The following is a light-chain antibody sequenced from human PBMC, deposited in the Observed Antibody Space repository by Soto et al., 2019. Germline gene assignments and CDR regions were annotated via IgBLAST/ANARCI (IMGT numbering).Light chain of an antibody. J-gene: IGKJ4*01. CDR3: QQYNTWPPLP. V-gene: IGKV3-15*01. CDR1: QSVSSN. CDR2: GAS. Sequence: SPAAVSVYPGERATLSCRASQSVSSNLAWYQQKPGQAPRLLIYGASTRATGIPARFSGSGSGTEFTLTISSLQSEDFAVYYCQQYNTWPPLPFGGRSKV.